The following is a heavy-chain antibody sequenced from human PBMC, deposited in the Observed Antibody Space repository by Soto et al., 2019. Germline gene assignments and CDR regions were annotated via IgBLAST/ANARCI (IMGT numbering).Heavy chain of an antibody. CDR3: AKVIMITFGGVIVDDAFDI. D-gene: IGHD3-16*02. V-gene: IGHV3-23*01. Sequence: GGSLRLSCAASGFTFSSYAMSWVRQAPGKGLEWVSAISGSGGSTYYADSVKGRFTISRDNSKNTLYLQMNSLRAEDTAVYYCAKVIMITFGGVIVDDAFDIWGQGTMVTVSS. CDR1: GFTFSSYA. J-gene: IGHJ3*02. CDR2: ISGSGGST.